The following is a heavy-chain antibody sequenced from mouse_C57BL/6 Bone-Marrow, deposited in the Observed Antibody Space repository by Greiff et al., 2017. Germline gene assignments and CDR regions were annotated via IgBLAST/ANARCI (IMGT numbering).Heavy chain of an antibody. CDR2: IDPSDSYT. V-gene: IGHV1-69*01. CDR3: AREGGGSSLFAY. Sequence: QVQLQQPGAELVMPGASVKLSCKASGYPFTSYWMHWVKQRPGQGLEWIGEIDPSDSYTNYNQKFKGKSTLTVAKSSSTAYMQLSSLTAEDSAVYYCAREGGGSSLFAYGGQGTLVTVSA. D-gene: IGHD1-1*01. CDR1: GYPFTSYW. J-gene: IGHJ3*01.